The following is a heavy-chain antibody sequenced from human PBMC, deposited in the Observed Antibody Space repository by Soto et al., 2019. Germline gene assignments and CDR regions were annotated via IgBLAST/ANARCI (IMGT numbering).Heavy chain of an antibody. J-gene: IGHJ4*02. CDR2: ISGRGDDT. Sequence: GGSLRLSCDTSGFTFSNYVMTWVRQAPGRGLEWVSTISGRGDDTYYTDSVKGRFTISRDNSKNTLYVHMNSLRAEDTAVYYCARAQPTYSSSYFDYWGQGTLVTVSS. CDR3: ARAQPTYSSSYFDY. V-gene: IGHV3-23*01. D-gene: IGHD3-22*01. CDR1: GFTFSNYV.